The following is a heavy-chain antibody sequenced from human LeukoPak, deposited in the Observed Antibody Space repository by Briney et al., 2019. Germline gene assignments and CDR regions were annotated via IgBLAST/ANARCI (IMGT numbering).Heavy chain of an antibody. CDR2: IYFSGTT. V-gene: IGHV4-39*01. CDR3: ARHVEEFDP. CDR1: GGSISSSSYH. J-gene: IGHJ5*02. D-gene: IGHD5-24*01. Sequence: SETLSLTCTVSGGSISSSSYHWGWIRQPPGQGLEWIGSIYFSGTTYYNPSLKSRVTISVDTSKNQFSLKLSSVTAADTAVYYCARHVEEFDPWGQGTLVTVSS.